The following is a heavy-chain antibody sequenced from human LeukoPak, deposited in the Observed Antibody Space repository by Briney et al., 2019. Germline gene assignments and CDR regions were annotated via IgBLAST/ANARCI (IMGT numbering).Heavy chain of an antibody. Sequence: GASVTVSCTASGYTFTGYYMHWVRQAPGQGLEWMGWINPNSGGTNYAQKFQGWVTMTRDTAISTAYMELSRLRSDDTAVYYCARDAYSSSWYRGGELEYWGQGTLVTVSS. J-gene: IGHJ4*02. CDR2: INPNSGGT. D-gene: IGHD6-13*01. CDR1: GYTFTGYY. CDR3: ARDAYSSSWYRGGELEY. V-gene: IGHV1-2*04.